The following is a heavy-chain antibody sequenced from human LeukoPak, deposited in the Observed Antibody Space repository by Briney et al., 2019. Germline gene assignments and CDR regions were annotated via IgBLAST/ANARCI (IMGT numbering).Heavy chain of an antibody. CDR1: GGSISGYY. J-gene: IGHJ4*02. CDR2: VHYGGGT. Sequence: SETLSLTCTVSGGSISGYYWNWIRQPPGKGLEWIGYVHYGGGTNYNPSLKSRITISVDTSKNQFSLKVNSVTAADTAVYYCARSTDSLAQLWFGFDYWGQGTLATVSS. CDR3: ARSTDSLAQLWFGFDY. D-gene: IGHD5-18*01. V-gene: IGHV4-59*08.